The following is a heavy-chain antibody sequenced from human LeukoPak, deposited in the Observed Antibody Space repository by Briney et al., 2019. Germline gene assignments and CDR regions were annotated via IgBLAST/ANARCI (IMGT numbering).Heavy chain of an antibody. Sequence: PSETLSLTCTVSGGSINNFYWYWVRQPPGKGLEWIGYIYYTGSTNYNPSLKSRVTMSADTSKNQFSLKLSSVTAADTAVYFCARVGGWEPKLHGVTFDYLGQGTLVTVSS. V-gene: IGHV4-59*01. D-gene: IGHD1-26*01. J-gene: IGHJ4*02. CDR2: IYYTGST. CDR3: ARVGGWEPKLHGVTFDY. CDR1: GGSINNFY.